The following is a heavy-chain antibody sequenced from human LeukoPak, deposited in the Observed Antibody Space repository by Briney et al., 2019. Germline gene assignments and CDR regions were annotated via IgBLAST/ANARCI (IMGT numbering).Heavy chain of an antibody. J-gene: IGHJ2*01. CDR3: ARSPYYYDSSGYYPYWYFDL. CDR2: INSDGSST. CDR1: GFTFSSYW. V-gene: IGHV3-74*01. Sequence: GGPLSLSCAASGFTFSSYWMHWFRQAPGKGRVWVSRINSDGSSTSYADSVKGRFTISRDNAKNTLYLQMNGLRAEDTAVYYCARSPYYYDSSGYYPYWYFDLWGRGTLVTVSS. D-gene: IGHD3-22*01.